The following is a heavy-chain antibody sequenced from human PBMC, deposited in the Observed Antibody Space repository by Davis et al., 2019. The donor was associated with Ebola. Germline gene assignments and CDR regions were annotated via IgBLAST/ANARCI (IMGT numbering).Heavy chain of an antibody. Sequence: SVKVSCKASGGTFSSYAISWVRQAPGQGLEWMGRIIPILGIANYAQKFQGRVTITADKSTSTAYMELSSLRSEDTAVYYCARDRRFLEWLTYYYGMDVCGQGTTVTVSS. D-gene: IGHD3-3*01. V-gene: IGHV1-69*04. CDR3: ARDRRFLEWLTYYYGMDV. J-gene: IGHJ6*02. CDR2: IIPILGIA. CDR1: GGTFSSYA.